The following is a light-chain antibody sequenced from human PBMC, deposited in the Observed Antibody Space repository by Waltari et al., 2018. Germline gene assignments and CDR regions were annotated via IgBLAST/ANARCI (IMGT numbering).Light chain of an antibody. V-gene: IGKV2-40*01. CDR3: MQRLEFPYT. Sequence: DEGINFLAWFLQKAGQAPKLLIYSVSYRDSGVPDRFSGTGSGSSFSLKISRVEAEDVGIYYCMQRLEFPYTFGQGTRL. CDR1: DEGINF. J-gene: IGKJ2*01. CDR2: SVS.